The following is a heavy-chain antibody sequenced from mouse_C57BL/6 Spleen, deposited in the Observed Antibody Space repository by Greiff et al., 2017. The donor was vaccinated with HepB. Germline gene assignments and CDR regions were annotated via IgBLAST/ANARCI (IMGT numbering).Heavy chain of an antibody. D-gene: IGHD1-1*01. CDR3: TRRDYGSPSWFAY. V-gene: IGHV1-5*01. Sequence: VQLKQSGTVLARPGASVKMSCKTSGYTFTSYWMHWVKQRPGQGLEWIGAIYPGNSDTSYNQKFKGKAKLTAVASASTAYMELSSLTNEDSAVYYCTRRDYGSPSWFAYWGQGTLVTVSA. CDR1: GYTFTSYW. J-gene: IGHJ3*01. CDR2: IYPGNSDT.